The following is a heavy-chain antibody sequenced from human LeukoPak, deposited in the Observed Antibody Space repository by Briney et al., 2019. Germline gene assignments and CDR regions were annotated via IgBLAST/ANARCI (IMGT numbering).Heavy chain of an antibody. CDR1: GFTFSSYN. CDR2: ISKTGDAI. CDR3: ATRFPVDD. D-gene: IGHD2-21*01. V-gene: IGHV3-48*01. Sequence: PGGSQRLFCAGSGFTFSSYNMIWLRQAPGKGLEWVSYISKTGDAIYYADTVKGRFTVSRDNDKNSLYLQMNSLRVEDTSLYYCATRFPVDDWGKGTLVTVSS. J-gene: IGHJ4*01.